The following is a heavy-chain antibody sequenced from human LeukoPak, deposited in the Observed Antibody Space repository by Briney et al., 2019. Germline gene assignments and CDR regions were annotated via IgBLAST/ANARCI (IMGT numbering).Heavy chain of an antibody. D-gene: IGHD6-19*01. Sequence: SETLSLTCTVPRGSISSYYWSLIWQPPGKGLEWIGYIYYSGSTNYNPSLKSRVTISVDTSKNQFSLKLSAVTAADTAVYYSARDDAVAGLDYWGQGTLVTVSS. V-gene: IGHV4-59*01. CDR3: ARDDAVAGLDY. CDR2: IYYSGST. CDR1: RGSISSYY. J-gene: IGHJ4*02.